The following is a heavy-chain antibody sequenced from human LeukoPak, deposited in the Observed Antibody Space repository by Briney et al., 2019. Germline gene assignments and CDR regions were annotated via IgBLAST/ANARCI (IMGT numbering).Heavy chain of an antibody. J-gene: IGHJ6*02. CDR1: GGSISSSSYY. CDR2: ISYSGRT. Sequence: SETLSPTCTVSGGSISSSSYYWGWIRQPPGEGPEWIGSISYSGRTHYNPSLKSRVSISVDTSKNQFSLNLSSVTAADTAVYYCARKKTGATNGLDVWGQGTTVTVSS. V-gene: IGHV4-39*01. CDR3: ARKKTGATNGLDV. D-gene: IGHD1-1*01.